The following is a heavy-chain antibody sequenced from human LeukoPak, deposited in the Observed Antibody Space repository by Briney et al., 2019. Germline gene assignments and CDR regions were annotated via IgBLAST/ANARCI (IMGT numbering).Heavy chain of an antibody. J-gene: IGHJ5*02. Sequence: ASVKVSCKASGYTFTSYGISWVRQAPGQGLEWMGWINPNSGGTNYAQKFQGRVTMTRDTSISTAYMELSRLRSDDTAVYYCARDYHFEWGNQYNWFDPWGQGTLVTVSS. CDR1: GYTFTSYG. CDR2: INPNSGGT. D-gene: IGHD1-26*01. CDR3: ARDYHFEWGNQYNWFDP. V-gene: IGHV1-2*02.